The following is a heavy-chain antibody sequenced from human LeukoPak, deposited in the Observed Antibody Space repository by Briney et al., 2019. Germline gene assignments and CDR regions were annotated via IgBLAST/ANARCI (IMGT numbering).Heavy chain of an antibody. CDR3: ARENTYYDFWSGYYVPVGIDY. V-gene: IGHV1-18*01. Sequence: ASVKVSCTASGYTFTSFGISWVRQAPGQGLEWMGWISAYNGNTDYAQNFQGRVSMTRDTSTTTAYMELRSLRSDDTAVYFCARENTYYDFWSGYYVPVGIDYWGQGTLVTVSS. CDR2: ISAYNGNT. CDR1: GYTFTSFG. J-gene: IGHJ4*02. D-gene: IGHD3-3*01.